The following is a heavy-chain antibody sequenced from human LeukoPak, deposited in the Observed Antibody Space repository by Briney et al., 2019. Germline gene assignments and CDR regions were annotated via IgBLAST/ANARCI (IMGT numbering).Heavy chain of an antibody. CDR1: GFTFSNYA. CDR3: ARDSGFSGAQRGEF. D-gene: IGHD3-10*01. Sequence: GGSLRLSCAASGFTFSNYAIHWVRRPPGKGLEWVAVISYDGSNKFYADSVKGRFTISRDNSKNSLYLQMNSLRADDTAVYYCARDSGFSGAQRGEFWGQGTLVTVSS. CDR2: ISYDGSNK. V-gene: IGHV3-30*04. J-gene: IGHJ4*02.